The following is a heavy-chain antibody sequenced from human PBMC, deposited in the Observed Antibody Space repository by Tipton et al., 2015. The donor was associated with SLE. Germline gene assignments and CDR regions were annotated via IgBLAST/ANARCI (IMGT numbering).Heavy chain of an antibody. CDR3: ARGHPAYQYMDV. Sequence: TLSLTCAVYGGSFSDYYWSWIRQPPGKGLEWIGYIYYSGSTYYKPSLKSRVTISVDMSKNQFSLKLSSVTAADTAVYYCARGHPAYQYMDVWGKGTTVTVSS. V-gene: IGHV4-34*09. J-gene: IGHJ6*03. CDR2: IYYSGST. CDR1: GGSFSDYY. D-gene: IGHD2-2*01.